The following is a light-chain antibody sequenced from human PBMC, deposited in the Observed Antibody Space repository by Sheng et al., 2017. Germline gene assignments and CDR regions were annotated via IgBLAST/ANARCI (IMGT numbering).Light chain of an antibody. CDR1: HSVSTY. CDR2: DTS. CDR3: QQYGRSTGWT. Sequence: EIVLTQSPATLSLSPGERATLSCRASHSVSTYLAWYQHKPGQAPRLLIYDTSSRATGIPDRFSGSGSGTDFTLTISRLEPEDFAVYYCQQYGRSTGWTFGQGTKVEIK. V-gene: IGKV3-20*01. J-gene: IGKJ1*01.